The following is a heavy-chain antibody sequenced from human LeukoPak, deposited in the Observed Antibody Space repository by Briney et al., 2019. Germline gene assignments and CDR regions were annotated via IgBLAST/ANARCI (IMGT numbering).Heavy chain of an antibody. CDR2: ISRSSGDI. D-gene: IGHD2-2*01. V-gene: IGHV3-21*01. Sequence: GGSLRLSFAAPGFSLRTSSMTWVRQAQGKGLEWVSFISRSSGDIYHADSVKGRFTISRDNAKNSLYLQMNSLRAEDTAVYYCARDLPAAVDWGQGTLVTVSS. J-gene: IGHJ4*02. CDR3: ARDLPAAVD. CDR1: GFSLRTSS.